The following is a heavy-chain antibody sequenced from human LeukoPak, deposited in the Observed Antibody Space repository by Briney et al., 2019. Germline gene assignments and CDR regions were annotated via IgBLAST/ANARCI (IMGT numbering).Heavy chain of an antibody. V-gene: IGHV3-74*01. CDR1: GFTFSSYW. Sequence: GGSLRLSCAASGFTFSSYWMHWVRQAPGKGLVWVSRINSDGSSTSYADSVKGRFTISRDNAKNTLYLQMNSLRAEDTAVYYCARWDYDYVWGSYSEGAFDIWGQGTMVTVSS. D-gene: IGHD3-16*01. CDR2: INSDGSST. J-gene: IGHJ3*02. CDR3: ARWDYDYVWGSYSEGAFDI.